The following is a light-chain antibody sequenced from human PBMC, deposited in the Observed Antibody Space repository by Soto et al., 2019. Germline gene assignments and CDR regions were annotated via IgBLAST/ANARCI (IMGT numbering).Light chain of an antibody. CDR1: SGHNSYA. V-gene: IGLV4-69*01. CDR3: QTWGI. CDR2: VNSDGSH. J-gene: IGLJ2*01. Sequence: QLVLTQSPSASASLGASVKLTCTLSSGHNSYAIAWHQQQPEKGPRYLMKVNSDGSHSKGDGIPDRFSGSSSGPERYLTISSLQSEDEADYYCQTWGIFGGGTKLTVL.